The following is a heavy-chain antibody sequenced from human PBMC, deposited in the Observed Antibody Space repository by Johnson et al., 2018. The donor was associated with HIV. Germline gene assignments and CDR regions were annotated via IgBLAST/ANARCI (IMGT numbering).Heavy chain of an antibody. V-gene: IGHV3-74*02. J-gene: IGHJ3*02. CDR1: GFTFSSYW. CDR3: ARGPILEWLSGDGFDM. D-gene: IGHD3-3*01. CDR2: INSDGSST. Sequence: VQLVESGGGVVQPGRSLSLSCAASGFTFSSYWMHWVRQAPGKGLVWVSRINSDGSSTSYADSVKGRFTISRDNSKKTLYLQRNSLRVEDPAMYYCARGPILEWLSGDGFDMWGQGTKVTV.